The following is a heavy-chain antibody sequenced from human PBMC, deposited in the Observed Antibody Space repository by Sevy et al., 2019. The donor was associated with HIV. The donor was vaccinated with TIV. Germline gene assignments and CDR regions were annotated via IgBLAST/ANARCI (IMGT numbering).Heavy chain of an antibody. J-gene: IGHJ4*02. CDR3: ARGKSGYGYALNY. CDR1: GFTVNSNY. D-gene: IGHD5-18*01. V-gene: IGHV3-66*01. Sequence: GGSLRLSCAPSGFTVNSNYMTWVRQAPGKGLEGVSVIHSDDTTYHADSVKDRFTISRDNFKNTLYLHMSSLRAEDTAVYYCARGKSGYGYALNYWGRGTLVTVSS. CDR2: IHSDDTT.